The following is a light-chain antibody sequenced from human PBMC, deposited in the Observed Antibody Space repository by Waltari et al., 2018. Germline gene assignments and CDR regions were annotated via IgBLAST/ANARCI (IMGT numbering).Light chain of an antibody. Sequence: VLTQSPDTLSLSPGERATLSCRASQSLTKRYLAWYQQKPGQPPRLLIYGASSRAAGIPDRFSGSGSRTDFTLTISRLEPEDFAVYYCQQYGSSVMYTFGQGTKLEIK. CDR2: GAS. V-gene: IGKV3-20*01. CDR3: QQYGSSVMYT. CDR1: QSLTKRY. J-gene: IGKJ2*01.